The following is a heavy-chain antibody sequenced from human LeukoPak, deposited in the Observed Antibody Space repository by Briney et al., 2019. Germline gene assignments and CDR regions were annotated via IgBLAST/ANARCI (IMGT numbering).Heavy chain of an antibody. Sequence: LTGGSLRLSCGASGFSFSSYTMSWVRQAPGQGLEWVASLKEDGSEINYVDSVKGRFTISRDNSKNTLYLQMNSLRAEDTAVYYCAKGSAGGRPYYFDYWGQGTLVPVPS. J-gene: IGHJ4*02. CDR3: AKGSAGGRPYYFDY. D-gene: IGHD6-13*01. CDR2: LKEDGSEI. CDR1: GFSFSSYT. V-gene: IGHV3-7*03.